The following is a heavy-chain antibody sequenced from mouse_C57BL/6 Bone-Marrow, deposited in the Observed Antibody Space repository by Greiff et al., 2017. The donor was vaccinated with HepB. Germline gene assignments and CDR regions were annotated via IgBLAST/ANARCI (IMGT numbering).Heavy chain of an antibody. J-gene: IGHJ1*03. CDR3: ARDYGSSYSYWYFDV. CDR1: GYTFTSYW. D-gene: IGHD1-1*01. CDR2: LYPGSGST. V-gene: IGHV1-55*01. Sequence: QVQLQQPGAELVKPGASVKMSCKASGYTFTSYWITWVKQRPGQGLEWIGDLYPGSGSTNYNEKFKSKATLTVDTSSSTAYMQLSSLTSEDSAVYYCARDYGSSYSYWYFDVWGTGTTVTVSS.